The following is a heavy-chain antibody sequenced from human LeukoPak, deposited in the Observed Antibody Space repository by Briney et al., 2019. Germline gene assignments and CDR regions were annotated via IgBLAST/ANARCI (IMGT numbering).Heavy chain of an antibody. D-gene: IGHD3-10*01. CDR2: IYPGDSDT. CDR3: ALPAMIRGVPQWFDP. CDR1: GYSFTSYW. J-gene: IGHJ5*02. V-gene: IGHV5-51*01. Sequence: PGESLKISCKGSGYSFTSYWIGWVRQMPGKGLEWMGIIYPGDSDTRYSPSFQGQVTISADKSISTAYLQWSSLKASDTAMYYCALPAMIRGVPQWFDPWGQGTLVTVSS.